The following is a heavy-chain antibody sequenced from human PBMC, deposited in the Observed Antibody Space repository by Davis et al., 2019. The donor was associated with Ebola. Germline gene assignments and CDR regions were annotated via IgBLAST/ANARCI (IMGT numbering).Heavy chain of an antibody. Sequence: GSLRLSCAASGFTFSSYAMHWVRQPPGKGLEWIGYIYYSGSTNYNPSLKSRVTISVDTSKNQFSLKLSSVTAADTAVYYCARGSGYRRPLDVWGKGTTVTVSS. D-gene: IGHD5-12*01. J-gene: IGHJ6*04. V-gene: IGHV4-59*01. CDR2: IYYSGST. CDR1: GFTFSSYA. CDR3: ARGSGYRRPLDV.